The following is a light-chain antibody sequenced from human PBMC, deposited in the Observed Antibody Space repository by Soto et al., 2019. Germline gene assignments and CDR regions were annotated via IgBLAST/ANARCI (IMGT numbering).Light chain of an antibody. CDR3: GTWDTSLTVVL. CDR2: ETN. J-gene: IGLJ2*01. CDR1: SSNIGKNY. V-gene: IGLV1-51*02. Sequence: QSALTQPPSVSASSGQQVTISCSGSSSNIGKNYVSWYQQLPGTAPKLLIYETNKRPSGIPDRFSGSKSGTSATLGISGLQTGDEADYYCGTWDTSLTVVLFGGGTQLTVL.